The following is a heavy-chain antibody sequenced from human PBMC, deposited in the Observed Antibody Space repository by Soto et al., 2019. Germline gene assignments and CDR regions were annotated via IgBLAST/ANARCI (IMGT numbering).Heavy chain of an antibody. CDR1: GGSFSGYY. D-gene: IGHD2-2*01. V-gene: IGHV4-34*01. CDR3: ARGGIVVVPAAKLVGYWFDP. J-gene: IGHJ5*02. Sequence: ASETLSLTCAVYGGSFSGYYWSWIRQPPGKGLEWIGEINHSGSTNYNPSLKSRVTISVDTSKNQFSLKLSSVTAADTAVYYCARGGIVVVPAAKLVGYWFDPWGQGTLVTVSS. CDR2: INHSGST.